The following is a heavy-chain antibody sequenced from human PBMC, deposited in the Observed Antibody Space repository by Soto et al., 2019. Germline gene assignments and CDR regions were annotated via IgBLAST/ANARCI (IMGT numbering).Heavy chain of an antibody. CDR1: GYPFTTYH. V-gene: IGHV1-46*01. CDR2: VYVTGTGT. Sequence: ASVKVSCKASGYPFTTYHLHWVRQAPGQGLEWMGIVYVTGTGTRSAQKFQGRLTMTRDRSTSTVYMELSSLRSEDTAVYYCARPEGYGSGSYYFDSWGQGTLVTVST. J-gene: IGHJ4*02. D-gene: IGHD3-10*01. CDR3: ARPEGYGSGSYYFDS.